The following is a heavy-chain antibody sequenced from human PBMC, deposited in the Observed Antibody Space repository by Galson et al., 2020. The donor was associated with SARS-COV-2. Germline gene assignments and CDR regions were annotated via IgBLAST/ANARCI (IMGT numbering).Heavy chain of an antibody. Sequence: KMSGPTLVTPTQTLTLTCTFSGFSLRPSGVGVGWIRPPPGKALEWLALIYSDDDQRSSPSLKSRLTITKDTTNNQVVLTMTNIDPVDTATYYCAHSSYYDSLTGVSVCGYWGQGTLVTVSS. D-gene: IGHD3-9*01. CDR2: IYSDDDQ. CDR1: GFSLRPSGVG. J-gene: IGHJ4*02. CDR3: AHSSYYDSLTGVSVCGY. V-gene: IGHV2-5*02.